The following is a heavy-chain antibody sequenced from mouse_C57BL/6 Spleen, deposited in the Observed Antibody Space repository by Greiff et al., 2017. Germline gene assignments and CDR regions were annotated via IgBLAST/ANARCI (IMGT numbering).Heavy chain of an antibody. Sequence: QVQLKQSGPELVKPGASVKISCKASGYAFSSSWLNWVKQRPGKGLVWIGRIYPGDGDTNYNGKFQGKATLTADKSSSTAYMQLSSLTSEDSAVYVCARSGTTGYFDVWGTGTTVTVSS. J-gene: IGHJ1*03. CDR2: IYPGDGDT. CDR1: GYAFSSSW. D-gene: IGHD1-1*01. CDR3: ARSGTTGYFDV. V-gene: IGHV1-82*01.